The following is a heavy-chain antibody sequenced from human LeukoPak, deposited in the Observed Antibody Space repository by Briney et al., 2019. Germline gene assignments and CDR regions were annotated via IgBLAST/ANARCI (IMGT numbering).Heavy chain of an antibody. CDR3: ARDLVVGAATLSFDY. Sequence: ASVTVSCKASGYTFTDYYIHWVRQAPGQGLEWMGWINPNSGDTNYAQKFQGRVTMTRDTSISTAYMELSRLRSDDTAVYYCARDLVVGAATLSFDYWGQGTLVTVSS. CDR2: INPNSGDT. J-gene: IGHJ4*02. V-gene: IGHV1-2*02. D-gene: IGHD1-26*01. CDR1: GYTFTDYY.